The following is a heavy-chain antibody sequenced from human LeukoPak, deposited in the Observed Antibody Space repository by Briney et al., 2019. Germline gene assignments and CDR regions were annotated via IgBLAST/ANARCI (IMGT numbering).Heavy chain of an antibody. Sequence: GESLKISCKGSGFIFNTYWIGWVRQMPGKGLEWMGIIYPGDSDTRYSPSFQGQVTISADKSISIAYLQWSSLKASDTAMYYCARREAMANFDYWGQGTLVTVSS. J-gene: IGHJ4*02. CDR1: GFIFNTYW. V-gene: IGHV5-51*01. CDR2: IYPGDSDT. CDR3: ARREAMANFDY. D-gene: IGHD5-18*01.